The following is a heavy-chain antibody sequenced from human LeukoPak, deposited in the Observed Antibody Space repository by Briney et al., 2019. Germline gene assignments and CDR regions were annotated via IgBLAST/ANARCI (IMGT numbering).Heavy chain of an antibody. CDR1: GFAFSSYS. CDR2: IGSSSSSI. J-gene: IGHJ4*02. V-gene: IGHV3-21*05. Sequence: GGSLRLSCAASGFAFSSYSFNWVRQTPGKGLEWVSYIGSSSSSIYYAASVKGRFTISRDNAKNTLYLQMNRLRAEEAAVYYCARDHIGGMFRLFDFWGQGTLVTVSS. D-gene: IGHD3-10*02. CDR3: ARDHIGGMFRLFDF.